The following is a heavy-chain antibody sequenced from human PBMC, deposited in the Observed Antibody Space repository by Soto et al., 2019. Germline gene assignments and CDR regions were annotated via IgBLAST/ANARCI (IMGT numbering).Heavy chain of an antibody. CDR1: GFTFSSYG. CDR2: ISYDGSNK. J-gene: IGHJ6*02. V-gene: IGHV3-30*18. D-gene: IGHD3-22*01. Sequence: GGSLRLPCAASGFTFSSYGMHWVRQAPGKGLEWVAVISYDGSNKYYADSVKGRFTISRDNSKNTLYLQMNSLRAEDTAVYYCAKDYYYDSSGYYSSPRLYYYYGMDVWGQGTTVTVS. CDR3: AKDYYYDSSGYYSSPRLYYYYGMDV.